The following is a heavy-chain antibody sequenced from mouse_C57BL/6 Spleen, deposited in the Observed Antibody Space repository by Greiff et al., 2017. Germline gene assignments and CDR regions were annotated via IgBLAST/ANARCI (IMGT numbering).Heavy chain of an antibody. CDR3: AKPSFYWDVYAMDY. CDR1: GFSLTSFG. V-gene: IGHV2-3*01. J-gene: IGHJ4*01. CDR2: LWGDGNT. D-gene: IGHD4-1*01. Sequence: QVQLKEPGPGLVAPSQRLSITCTVPGFSLTSFGVSWVRQPPGKGLEWQGVLWGDGNTNYPSALISRLSISKDNSKSQVFLKLNSLQTDDTATYYCAKPSFYWDVYAMDYWGQGTSVTVSS.